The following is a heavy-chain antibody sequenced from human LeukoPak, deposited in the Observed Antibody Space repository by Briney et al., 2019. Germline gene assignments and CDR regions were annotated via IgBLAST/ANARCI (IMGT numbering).Heavy chain of an antibody. J-gene: IGHJ6*02. CDR2: ISSSSSTI. V-gene: IGHV3-48*04. Sequence: GGSLRLSCAASGFTFSSYSMNWVRRAPGKGLEWVSYISSSSSTIYYADSVKGRFTISRDNAKNSLYLQMNSLRAEDTAVYYCARDAGYYYYGMGVWGQGTTVTVSS. CDR3: ARDAGYYYYGMGV. CDR1: GFTFSSYS.